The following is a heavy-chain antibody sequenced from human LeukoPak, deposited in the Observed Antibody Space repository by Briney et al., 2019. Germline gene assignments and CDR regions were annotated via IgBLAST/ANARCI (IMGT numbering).Heavy chain of an antibody. J-gene: IGHJ4*02. D-gene: IGHD3-16*01. CDR1: GFTFSSYG. CDR3: AKDLGYDYVWGEGNLYDY. CDR2: ISGSGGKT. Sequence: GGSLRLSCEASGFTFSSYGMSWVRQAPGKGLEWVSVISGSGGKTDYADSVKGRFTISRDNSKNTMYLQMNSLRVEDTAEYYCAKDLGYDYVWGEGNLYDYWGQGTLVTVSS. V-gene: IGHV3-23*01.